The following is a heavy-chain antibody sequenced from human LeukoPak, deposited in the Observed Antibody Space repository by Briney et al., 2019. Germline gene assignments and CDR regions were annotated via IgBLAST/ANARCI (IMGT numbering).Heavy chain of an antibody. CDR1: GGSISSGGYY. CDR2: IYHSGST. J-gene: IGHJ6*03. CDR3: ASGPPTYSSSSIPYYYYMDV. Sequence: PSETLSLTCTVSGGSISSGGYYWSWIRQPPGKGLEWIGYIYHSGSTYYNPSLKSRVTISVDTSKNQFSLKLSSVTAADTAVYYCASGPPTYSSSSIPYYYYMDVWGKGTTVTVSS. V-gene: IGHV4-30-2*02. D-gene: IGHD6-6*01.